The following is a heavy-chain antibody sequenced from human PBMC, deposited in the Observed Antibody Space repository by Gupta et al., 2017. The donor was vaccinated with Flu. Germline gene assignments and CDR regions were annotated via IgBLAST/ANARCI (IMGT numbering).Heavy chain of an antibody. J-gene: IGHJ4*02. D-gene: IGHD3-16*01. Sequence: SGFSFSTYAMNWVRRAPGRGLEWVSTITASQGTVYYADSVQGRFAISRDNSRGTLYLQMNSLRVDDTAMYYCTRGIGDYDFWGQGTQVTVSP. CDR2: ITASQGTV. CDR1: GFSFSTYA. CDR3: TRGIGDYDF. V-gene: IGHV3-23*01.